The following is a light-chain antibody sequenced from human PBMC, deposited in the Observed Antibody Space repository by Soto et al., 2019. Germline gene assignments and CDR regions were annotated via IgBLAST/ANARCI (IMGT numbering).Light chain of an antibody. V-gene: IGKV1-33*01. Sequence: DIQMTQSPLSLSASVGDRVTITCRASQDITNNLNWYQHKAGKAPKVLIFDASNLETGVPSRFNGSGSGTHFTLTINSLQPEDTAMYYCQHYDSLPPTFGQGTKLQIK. CDR2: DAS. CDR3: QHYDSLPPT. J-gene: IGKJ2*01. CDR1: QDITNN.